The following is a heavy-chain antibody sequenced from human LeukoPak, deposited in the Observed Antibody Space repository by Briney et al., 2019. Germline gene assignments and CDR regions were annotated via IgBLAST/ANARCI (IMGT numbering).Heavy chain of an antibody. J-gene: IGHJ4*02. D-gene: IGHD2-2*02. CDR3: ARDGGTYCSSTSCYSLDY. CDR1: GYTFTGYY. Sequence: ASVTVSCTASGYTFTGYYMHWVRQAPGQGLEWMGWINPNSGGTNYAQKFQGRVTMTRDTSISTAYMELSRLRSDDTAVYYCARDGGTYCSSTSCYSLDYWGQGTLVTVSS. V-gene: IGHV1-2*02. CDR2: INPNSGGT.